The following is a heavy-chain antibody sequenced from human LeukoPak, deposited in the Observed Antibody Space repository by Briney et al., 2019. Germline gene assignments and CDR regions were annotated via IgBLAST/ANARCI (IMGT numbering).Heavy chain of an antibody. Sequence: GSLRLSCVAFGFTFSSYEMNWVRQAPGKGLEWVSYIGPSGTAMYNADSVKGRFTISRDNARNSLYLQMNSLRAEDTAVYYCARDQGSSWYIDYWGQGTLVTVSS. CDR2: IGPSGTAM. J-gene: IGHJ4*02. D-gene: IGHD6-13*01. V-gene: IGHV3-48*03. CDR3: ARDQGSSWYIDY. CDR1: GFTFSSYE.